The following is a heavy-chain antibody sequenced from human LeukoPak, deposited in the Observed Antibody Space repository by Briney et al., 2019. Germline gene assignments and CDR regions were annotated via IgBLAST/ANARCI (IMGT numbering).Heavy chain of an antibody. CDR2: IYYSGST. D-gene: IGHD3/OR15-3a*01. CDR3: ARSIRFLDNHPDY. Sequence: SETLSLTCTVSGGSISSSSYYWGWIRQPPGKGLEWIGSIYYSGSTYYNPSLKSRVTISVDTSKNQFSLKLSSVTAADTAVYYCARSIRFLDNHPDYWGQGTLVTVSS. CDR1: GGSISSSSYY. V-gene: IGHV4-39*01. J-gene: IGHJ4*02.